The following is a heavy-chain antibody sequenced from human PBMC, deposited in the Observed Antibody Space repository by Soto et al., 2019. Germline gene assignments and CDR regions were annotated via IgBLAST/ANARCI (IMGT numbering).Heavy chain of an antibody. CDR3: ARDQGCSGGSCYSRYYYYGMDV. D-gene: IGHD2-15*01. Sequence: GGSLRLSCAASGFTFSSYAMHWVRQAPGKGLEWVAVISYDGSNKYYADSVKGRFTISRDNSKNTLYLQMNSLRAEDTAVYYCARDQGCSGGSCYSRYYYYGMDVWGQGTTVTVSS. CDR2: ISYDGSNK. V-gene: IGHV3-30-3*01. CDR1: GFTFSSYA. J-gene: IGHJ6*02.